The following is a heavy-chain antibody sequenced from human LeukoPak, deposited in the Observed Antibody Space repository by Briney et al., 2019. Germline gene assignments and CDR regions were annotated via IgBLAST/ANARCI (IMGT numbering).Heavy chain of an antibody. CDR3: ARAGQQLVMAQNWFDP. CDR1: GYTFTGYC. J-gene: IGHJ5*02. Sequence: ASVKVSCKASGYTFTGYCMHWVRQAPGQGLEWMGWINPNSGGTNYAQKFQGRVTMTRDTSISTAYMELSRLRSDDTAVYYCARAGQQLVMAQNWFDPWGQGTLVTVSS. V-gene: IGHV1-2*02. CDR2: INPNSGGT. D-gene: IGHD6-13*01.